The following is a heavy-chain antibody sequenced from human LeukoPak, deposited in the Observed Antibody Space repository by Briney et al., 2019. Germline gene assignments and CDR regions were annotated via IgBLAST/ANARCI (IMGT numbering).Heavy chain of an antibody. CDR1: GYTFTSYG. Sequence: ASVKVSCKASGYTFTSYGISWVRQTPGQGLEWMGWISAYNGNTNYAQKLQGRVTMTTDTSTSTAYMELRSLRSDDTAVYYCARAQPRHYDFWSGDHGGAFDIWGQGTMVTVSS. CDR2: ISAYNGNT. V-gene: IGHV1-18*01. J-gene: IGHJ3*02. CDR3: ARAQPRHYDFWSGDHGGAFDI. D-gene: IGHD3-3*01.